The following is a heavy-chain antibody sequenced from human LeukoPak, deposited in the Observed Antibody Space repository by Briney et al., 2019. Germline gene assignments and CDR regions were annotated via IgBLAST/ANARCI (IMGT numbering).Heavy chain of an antibody. CDR1: GGSFSGYY. D-gene: IGHD3-22*01. CDR2: INHSGST. Sequence: SETLSLTCAVYGGSFSGYYWSWIRQPPGKGLEWIGEINHSGSTNYNPSLKSRVTISVDTSKNQFSLKLSSVTAADTAVYYCARVADYDSSGSLPRRDYYFDYWGQGTLVTVSS. CDR3: ARVADYDSSGSLPRRDYYFDY. J-gene: IGHJ4*02. V-gene: IGHV4-34*01.